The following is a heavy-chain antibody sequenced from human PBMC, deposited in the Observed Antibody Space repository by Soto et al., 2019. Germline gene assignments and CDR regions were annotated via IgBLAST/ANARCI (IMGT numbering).Heavy chain of an antibody. CDR1: GYTLTSYY. Sequence: ASVKVSCKASGYTLTSYYMHWVRQAPGQGLKWMGKINPSGGSTSYAQKFQGRVTMTRDTSTSTVYMELSSLRSEDTAVYYCARGQKLGYCSGGSCSNFDYWGQGTLVTVSS. V-gene: IGHV1-46*01. CDR3: ARGQKLGYCSGGSCSNFDY. CDR2: INPSGGST. J-gene: IGHJ4*02. D-gene: IGHD2-15*01.